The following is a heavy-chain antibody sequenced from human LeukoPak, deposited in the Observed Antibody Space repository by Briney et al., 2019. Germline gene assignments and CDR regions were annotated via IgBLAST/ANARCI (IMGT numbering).Heavy chain of an antibody. Sequence: GGSLRLSCAASGFTFSSYGMHWVRQAPGKGLEWVAFIRYNGSNKYYADSVKGRFAISRDNSKNTLYLQMNSLRAEDTAVYYCAKELGYSSGYWGQGTLVTVSS. J-gene: IGHJ4*02. D-gene: IGHD5-18*01. CDR2: IRYNGSNK. CDR1: GFTFSSYG. V-gene: IGHV3-30*02. CDR3: AKELGYSSGY.